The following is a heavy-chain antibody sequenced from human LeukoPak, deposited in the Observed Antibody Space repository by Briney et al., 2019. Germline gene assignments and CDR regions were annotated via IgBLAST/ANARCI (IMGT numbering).Heavy chain of an antibody. CDR3: AGDGIGYSTWFDG. D-gene: IGHD3-22*01. V-gene: IGHV4-30-2*01. CDR1: GDSATGGSYS. Sequence: PWRTLSLTCTVSGDSATGGSYSGSSIRQPRGWSRVWIGSIFQSGGTIFIPSLKSRVSLSVDRSKNQFSLKLNSVTAADTAVYYCAGDGIGYSTWFDGWGQRTLVTASS. J-gene: IGHJ5*02. CDR2: IFQSGGT.